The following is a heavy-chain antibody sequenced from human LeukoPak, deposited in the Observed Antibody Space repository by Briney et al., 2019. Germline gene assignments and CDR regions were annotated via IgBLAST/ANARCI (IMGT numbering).Heavy chain of an antibody. CDR3: ARAHSGSSLVEF. Sequence: SETLSLTCTVSGGSISSYYWSWIRQPPGKGLEWIGHISYSGSTNYNPSLKSRVTISVDTSKNQFSLNLSSVSAADTAVYYCARAHSGSSLVEFWGQGTLVTVSS. V-gene: IGHV4-59*01. D-gene: IGHD1-26*01. CDR2: ISYSGST. CDR1: GGSISSYY. J-gene: IGHJ4*02.